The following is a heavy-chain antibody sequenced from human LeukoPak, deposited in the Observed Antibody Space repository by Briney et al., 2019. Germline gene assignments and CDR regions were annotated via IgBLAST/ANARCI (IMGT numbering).Heavy chain of an antibody. CDR1: GFTFSHYA. CDR2: IRYDGSNK. J-gene: IGHJ4*02. Sequence: GGSLRLSCEASGFTFSHYAMHWVRQAPGKGLEWVAFIRYDGSNKYYADSVKGRFTISRDNSKNTLYLQMNSLRAEDTAVYYCAKDLGYSYGYPILLFDYWGQGTLVTVSS. V-gene: IGHV3-30*02. D-gene: IGHD5-18*01. CDR3: AKDLGYSYGYPILLFDY.